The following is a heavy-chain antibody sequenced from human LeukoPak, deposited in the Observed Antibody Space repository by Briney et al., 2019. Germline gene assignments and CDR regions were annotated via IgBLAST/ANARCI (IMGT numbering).Heavy chain of an antibody. D-gene: IGHD3-22*01. CDR1: GGSFSGCY. J-gene: IGHJ4*02. CDR2: INHSGST. Sequence: SETLSLTCAVYGGSFSGCYWSWIRQPPGKGLEWIGEINHSGSTNYNPSLKSRVTISVDTSKNQFSLKLSSVTAADTAVYYCARGSYDSSGYYYGLVFDYWGQGTLVTVSS. CDR3: ARGSYDSSGYYYGLVFDY. V-gene: IGHV4-34*01.